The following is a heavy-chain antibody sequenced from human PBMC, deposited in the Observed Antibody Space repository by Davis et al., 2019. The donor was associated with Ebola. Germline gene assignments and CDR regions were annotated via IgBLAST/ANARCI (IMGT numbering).Heavy chain of an antibody. Sequence: GESLKISCAASGFTFSSYAMSWVRQAPGKGLEWVSAISGSGGSTYYADSVKGRFTISRDNSKNTLYLQMNSLRAEDTAVYYCAKRAESGGNLYFDYWGQGTLVTVSS. CDR3: AKRAESGGNLYFDY. CDR2: ISGSGGST. D-gene: IGHD4-23*01. J-gene: IGHJ4*02. CDR1: GFTFSSYA. V-gene: IGHV3-23*01.